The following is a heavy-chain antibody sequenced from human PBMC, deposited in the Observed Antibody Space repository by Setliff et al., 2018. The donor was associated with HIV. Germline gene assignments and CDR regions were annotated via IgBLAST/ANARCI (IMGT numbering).Heavy chain of an antibody. D-gene: IGHD4-4*01. J-gene: IGHJ3*02. CDR2: ISGSGGST. CDR1: GFTFSDYA. CDR3: VRDLTTIVTRKVFDI. Sequence: GSLRLSCAASGFTFSDYAMSWVRQAPGKGLEWVSVISGSGGSTYYAESVKGRFTISRDNSKNTLYVQMNSLRADDTAIYYCVRDLTTIVTRKVFDIWGQGTMVTVSS. V-gene: IGHV3-23*01.